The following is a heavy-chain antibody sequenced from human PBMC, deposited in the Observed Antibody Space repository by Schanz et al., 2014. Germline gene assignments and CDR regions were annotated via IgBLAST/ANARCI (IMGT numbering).Heavy chain of an antibody. Sequence: VQLLESGGGLVQPGGSLRLSCAASGFTFSSYAMTWVRQAPGKGLEWVGRITNKPNNYNTEYAASVKGRFTISRDDSRNSLYLQMSSLKTEDTAVYYCVRLDVHDYWGQGTLVTVSS. V-gene: IGHV3-72*01. CDR3: VRLDVHDY. D-gene: IGHD3-16*01. CDR2: ITNKPNNYNT. J-gene: IGHJ4*02. CDR1: GFTFSSYA.